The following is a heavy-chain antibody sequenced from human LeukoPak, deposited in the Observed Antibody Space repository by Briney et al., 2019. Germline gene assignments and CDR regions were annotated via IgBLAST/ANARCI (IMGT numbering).Heavy chain of an antibody. V-gene: IGHV4-59*11. D-gene: IGHD3-22*01. CDR2: IYYSGST. CDR1: GAAIKSHD. J-gene: IGHJ5*02. CDR3: ARAITMMGMAWFDP. Sequence: PSHTPYLPCNLPGAAIKSHDGRWIRSPPGQGQERKGYIYYSGSTNYNPSLKSRVTISVDTSKNQFSLKLSSVTAADTAVYYCARAITMMGMAWFDPWGQGTLVTVSS.